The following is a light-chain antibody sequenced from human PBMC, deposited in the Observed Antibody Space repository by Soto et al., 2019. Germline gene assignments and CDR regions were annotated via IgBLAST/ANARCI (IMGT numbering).Light chain of an antibody. J-gene: IGKJ5*01. CDR3: KQYNNWPPLT. CDR1: QSVSSN. CDR2: GAS. Sequence: EIVMTQSPATLSVSPGERATLSCRASQSVSSNLAWYQQKPGQAPRLLIYGASTRATAIPARFSGSGSGTEFSLTISSLQSEDFAVYYCKQYNNWPPLTFGQGTRLEIK. V-gene: IGKV3-15*01.